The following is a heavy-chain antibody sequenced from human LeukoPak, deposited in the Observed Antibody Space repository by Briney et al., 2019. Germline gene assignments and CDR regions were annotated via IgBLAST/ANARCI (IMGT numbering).Heavy chain of an antibody. CDR2: IYYSGST. Sequence: KASETLSLTCTVSGGSISSSSYYWGWIRQPPGKGLEWIGSIYYSGSTYYNPSLKSRVTISVDTSKNQFSLKLSSVTAADTAVYYCARDGYSSGWYHSSDAFDIWGQGTMVTVSS. CDR3: ARDGYSSGWYHSSDAFDI. V-gene: IGHV4-39*07. CDR1: GGSISSSSYY. D-gene: IGHD6-19*01. J-gene: IGHJ3*02.